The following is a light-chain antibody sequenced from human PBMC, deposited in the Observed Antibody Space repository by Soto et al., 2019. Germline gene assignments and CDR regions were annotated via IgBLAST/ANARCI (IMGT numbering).Light chain of an antibody. J-gene: IGLJ1*01. CDR2: DVT. CDR1: YSDVGLYDY. CDR3: CSYAGTDTYV. Sequence: QSALTQPRSVSGSPGQSVTISCTGTYSDVGLYDYLSWYQQHPGKAPKLIISDVTKRPSGVPDRFSGSKSGNTASLTISGLQAEDEADYYCCSYAGTDTYVFGSGTKVTVL. V-gene: IGLV2-11*01.